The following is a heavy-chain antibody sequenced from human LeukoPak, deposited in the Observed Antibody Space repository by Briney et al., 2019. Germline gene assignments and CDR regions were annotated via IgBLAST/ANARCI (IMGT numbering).Heavy chain of an antibody. CDR3: ARHAGPIAAAGAANWFDP. Sequence: SETLSLTCTASGGSISSSSYYWGWIRQPPGKGLEWIGSIYYSGSTYYNPSLKSRVTISVDTSKNQFSLKLSSVTAADTAVYYCARHAGPIAAAGAANWFDPWGQGTLVTVSS. CDR2: IYYSGST. J-gene: IGHJ5*02. CDR1: GGSISSSSYY. V-gene: IGHV4-39*01. D-gene: IGHD6-13*01.